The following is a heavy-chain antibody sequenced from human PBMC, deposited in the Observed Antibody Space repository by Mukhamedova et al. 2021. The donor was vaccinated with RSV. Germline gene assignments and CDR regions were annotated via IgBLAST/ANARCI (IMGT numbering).Heavy chain of an antibody. V-gene: IGHV3-7*01. J-gene: IGHJ2*01. Sequence: NIKEDGSEKYYMDSVKGRFTVSRDNAKDSLYVQMNRLRAEDTAMYYCARVEFGKFLDHWYFDLWGRGTLVTVSS. CDR2: IKEDGSEK. D-gene: IGHD3-16*01. CDR3: ARVEFGKFLDHWYFDL.